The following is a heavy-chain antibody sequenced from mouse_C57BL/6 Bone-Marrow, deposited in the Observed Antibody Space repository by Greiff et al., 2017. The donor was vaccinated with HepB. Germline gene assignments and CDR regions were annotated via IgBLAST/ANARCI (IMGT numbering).Heavy chain of an antibody. CDR1: GYTFTSYG. D-gene: IGHD2-3*01. CDR2: IYPRSGNT. CDR3: ADGYPYAMDY. Sequence: VKLVESGAELARPGASVKLSCKASGYTFTSYGISWVKQRTGQGLEWIGEIYPRSGNTYYNEKFKGKATLTADKSSSTAYMELRSLTSEDSAVYFCADGYPYAMDYWGQGTSVTVSS. J-gene: IGHJ4*01. V-gene: IGHV1-81*01.